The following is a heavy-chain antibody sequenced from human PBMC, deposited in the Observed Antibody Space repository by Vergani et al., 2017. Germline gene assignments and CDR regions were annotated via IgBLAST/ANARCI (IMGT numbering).Heavy chain of an antibody. J-gene: IGHJ4*02. D-gene: IGHD5-12*01. Sequence: EVDLVESGGGLAQPGGSLRLSCEASGFSFPGSAMSWVRQAPGKGLEWVSSVSGSSATPYYADSVKGRFIISRDNSKNTLHLQMNSLRADDTAVYYCTKGSRGYTGYFFDYWGQGTLATVSS. CDR3: TKGSRGYTGYFFDY. V-gene: IGHV3-23*04. CDR2: VSGSSATP. CDR1: GFSFPGSA.